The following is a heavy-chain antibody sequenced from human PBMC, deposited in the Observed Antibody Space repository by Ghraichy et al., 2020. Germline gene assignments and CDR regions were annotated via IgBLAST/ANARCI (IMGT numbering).Heavy chain of an antibody. CDR2: ISGSGGST. CDR1: GFIFSSHA. J-gene: IGHJ4*02. Sequence: GGSLRLSCAASGFIFSSHAMNWVRQAPGKGLEWVSAISGSGGSTFYADSVKGRFTISRDNSKNTLFLQMNSLRAEDTAVYYCARDPYGDYKYGGTDYWGRGTLVSVSS. D-gene: IGHD4-17*01. CDR3: ARDPYGDYKYGGTDY. V-gene: IGHV3-23*01.